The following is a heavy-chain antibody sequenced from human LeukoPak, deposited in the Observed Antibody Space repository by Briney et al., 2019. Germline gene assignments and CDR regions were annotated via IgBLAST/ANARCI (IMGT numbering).Heavy chain of an antibody. Sequence: PSETLSLTCTVSGGSVSSGSFYWSWIRQPPGKGLEWNGYIYYSGSTNYNPSLKSRVTISVDTSKNQFSLNLSSVTAADTAVYYCARDNSGYYAYWGQGTLVTVSS. CDR2: IYYSGST. CDR3: ARDNSGYYAY. CDR1: GGSVSSGSFY. J-gene: IGHJ4*02. V-gene: IGHV4-61*01. D-gene: IGHD3-22*01.